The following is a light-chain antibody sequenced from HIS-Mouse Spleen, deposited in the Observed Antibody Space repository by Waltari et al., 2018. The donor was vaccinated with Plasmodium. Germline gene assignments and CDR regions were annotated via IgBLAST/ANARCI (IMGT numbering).Light chain of an antibody. CDR3: YSTDSSGNHRV. J-gene: IGLJ3*02. Sequence: SYELTQPPSVSVSPGQTARITCSGDALPKKYAYWDQQKPGQAPVLVINEDSKRPSGTPEGFSGSSSGTIATLTISGAQVEDEADYYCYSTDSSGNHRVFGGGTKLTVL. V-gene: IGLV3-10*01. CDR2: EDS. CDR1: ALPKKY.